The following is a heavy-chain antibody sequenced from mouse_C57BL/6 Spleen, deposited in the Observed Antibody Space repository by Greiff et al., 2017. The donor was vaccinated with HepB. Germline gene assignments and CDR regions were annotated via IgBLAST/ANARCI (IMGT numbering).Heavy chain of an antibody. V-gene: IGHV1-69*01. J-gene: IGHJ2*01. Sequence: QVQLQQPGAELVMPGASVKLSCKASGYTFTSYWMHWVKQRPGQGLEWIGEIDPSDSYTNYNQKFKGKSTLTVDKSSSTAYMQLSSLTSEDYAVYYYARGSGGGFDYWGQGTTLTVSS. CDR1: GYTFTSYW. CDR2: IDPSDSYT. CDR3: ARGSGGGFDY.